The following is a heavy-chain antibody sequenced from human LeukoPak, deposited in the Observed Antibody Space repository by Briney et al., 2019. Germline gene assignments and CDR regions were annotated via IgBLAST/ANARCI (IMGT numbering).Heavy chain of an antibody. J-gene: IGHJ6*02. CDR1: GGSFSGYY. V-gene: IGHV4-34*09. Sequence: SETLSLTCAVYGGSFSGYYWSWIRQPPGKGLEWIGYIYYSGSTYYNPSLKSRVTISVDTSKNQFSLKLSSVTAADTAVYYCARDQDNWNNNYYYGMDVWGQGTTVTVSS. D-gene: IGHD1/OR15-1a*01. CDR3: ARDQDNWNNNYYYGMDV. CDR2: IYYSGST.